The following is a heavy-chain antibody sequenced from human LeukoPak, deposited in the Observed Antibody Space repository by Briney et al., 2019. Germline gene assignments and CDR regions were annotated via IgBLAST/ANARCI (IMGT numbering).Heavy chain of an antibody. D-gene: IGHD6-19*01. J-gene: IGHJ4*02. CDR1: GYTFTGYY. Sequence: GASVKVSCKASGYTFTGYYMHWVRQAPGQGLEWMGWINPNSGGTNYAQKFQGRVTMTRDTSISTAYMELSRLRSDDTAVYHCARDADTYSSGWYPAGYWGQGTLVTVSS. V-gene: IGHV1-2*02. CDR2: INPNSGGT. CDR3: ARDADTYSSGWYPAGY.